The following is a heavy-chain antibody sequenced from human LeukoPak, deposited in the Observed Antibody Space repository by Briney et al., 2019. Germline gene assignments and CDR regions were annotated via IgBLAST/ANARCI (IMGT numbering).Heavy chain of an antibody. CDR1: GYSISSGYY. CDR3: ARDPGYTANWNYFDY. D-gene: IGHD1-20*01. J-gene: IGHJ4*02. CDR2: FHHPGTT. V-gene: IGHV4-38-2*02. Sequence: SETLSLTCAVSGYSISSGYYWGWIRQPPGKGLEWIGTFHHPGTTYYNPSLSSRVTISVDTSKIQFSLRLNSVTAADTAVYFCARDPGYTANWNYFDYWGQGALVTVSS.